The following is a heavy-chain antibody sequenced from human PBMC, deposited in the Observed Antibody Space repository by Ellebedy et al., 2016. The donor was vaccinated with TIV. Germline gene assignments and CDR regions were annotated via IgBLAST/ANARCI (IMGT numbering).Heavy chain of an antibody. D-gene: IGHD5-12*01. CDR2: FDPEDGET. Sequence: ASVKVSCKVSGYTLTELSMHWVRQAPGKGLEWMGGFDPEDGETIYAQKFQGRVTMTTDTSTSTASMELRSLRSDDTAVYYCARYRLGEGSGYEFLDYWGQGTLVTVSS. V-gene: IGHV1-24*01. CDR3: ARYRLGEGSGYEFLDY. CDR1: GYTLTELS. J-gene: IGHJ4*02.